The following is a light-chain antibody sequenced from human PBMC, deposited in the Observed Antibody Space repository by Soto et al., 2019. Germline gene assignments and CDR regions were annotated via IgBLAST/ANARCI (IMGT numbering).Light chain of an antibody. CDR3: HQINSYPRT. J-gene: IGKJ2*01. Sequence: IQLTQSPSSLSESVGDRVTITCRASQGISSYLAWFQQKPVKTPKLLISAASTLQNGVPSTFSGRGSGTDITAARRRLQPVEFSTYYCHQINSYPRTFGEGTKVAIK. CDR2: AAS. CDR1: QGISSY. V-gene: IGKV1-9*01.